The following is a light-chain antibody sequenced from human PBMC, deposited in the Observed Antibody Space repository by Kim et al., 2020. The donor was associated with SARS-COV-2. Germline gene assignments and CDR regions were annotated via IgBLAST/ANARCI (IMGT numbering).Light chain of an antibody. CDR2: GAS. J-gene: IGKJ1*01. Sequence: PATRSVSPGERATHPCRACQSVSSNSAWYQQNPGLAPKPLIYGASTRATGIPARFSGIGSGTEVTLTISGLQSEYFAVYYCHSWTFGQGTKVDVK. V-gene: IGKV3-15*01. CDR1: QSVSSN. CDR3: HSWT.